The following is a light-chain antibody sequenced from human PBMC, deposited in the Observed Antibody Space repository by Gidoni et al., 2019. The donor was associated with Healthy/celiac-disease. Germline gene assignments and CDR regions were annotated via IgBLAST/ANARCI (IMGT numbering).Light chain of an antibody. V-gene: IGKV2-28*01. CDR1: QSLLHSNGYNY. CDR2: LGS. Sequence: DIVMTQSPLSLPVTTGEPASISCRSSQSLLHSNGYNYLDWYLQKPGQSPQLLIYLGSNRASGVPDRFSGSGSGTAFTLKISRVEAEDVGVYYCMQALQTPLTFXGXTKVEIK. CDR3: MQALQTPLT. J-gene: IGKJ4*01.